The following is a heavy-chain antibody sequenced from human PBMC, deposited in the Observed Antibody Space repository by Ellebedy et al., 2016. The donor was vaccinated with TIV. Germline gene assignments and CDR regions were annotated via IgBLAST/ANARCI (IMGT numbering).Heavy chain of an antibody. D-gene: IGHD1-14*01. CDR3: ARGLSQSTGWFDP. J-gene: IGHJ5*02. V-gene: IGHV4-34*01. CDR1: GGSFSGYF. Sequence: SETLSLTCAVYGGSFSGYFRSWIRQPPGKGLEWIGEINHSGSTNYNPSLTSRVTVSVDTSKNQFSLKLSSVTAADTAVYYCARGLSQSTGWFDPWGQGTLVTVSS. CDR2: INHSGST.